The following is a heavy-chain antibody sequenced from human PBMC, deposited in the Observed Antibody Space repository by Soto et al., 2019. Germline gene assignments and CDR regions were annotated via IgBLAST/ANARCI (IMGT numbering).Heavy chain of an antibody. CDR1: GGSISSSSYY. D-gene: IGHD3-22*01. Sequence: QLQLQESGPGLVKPSETLSLTCTVSGGSISSSSYYWGWIRQPPGKGLEWIGSIYYSGSTYYNPSLKSRVTISVETSKNQFSLKLSSVTAADTAVYYCARRALVVRAHRAFDIWGQGTMVTVSS. J-gene: IGHJ3*02. V-gene: IGHV4-39*01. CDR3: ARRALVVRAHRAFDI. CDR2: IYYSGST.